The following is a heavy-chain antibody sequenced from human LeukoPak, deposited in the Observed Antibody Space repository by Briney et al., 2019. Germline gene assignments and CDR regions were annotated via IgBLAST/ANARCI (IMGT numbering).Heavy chain of an antibody. CDR3: AREGDRGVLVADYFDF. Sequence: PGGSLRLSCVASGFTFSNYWMHWVRQVPGKGLVWVSRINLDGSTTTYADSVKGRFTISRDNAKNTLYLQMNSLRAEDTAVYYCAREGDRGVLVADYFDFWGQGTLVTVSS. J-gene: IGHJ4*02. CDR1: GFTFSNYW. V-gene: IGHV3-74*01. D-gene: IGHD2-8*01. CDR2: INLDGSTT.